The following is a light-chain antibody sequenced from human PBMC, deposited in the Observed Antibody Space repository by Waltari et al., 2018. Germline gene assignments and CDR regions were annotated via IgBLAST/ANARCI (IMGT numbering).Light chain of an antibody. Sequence: EIVLTQSPAPLSLSQGERATLSCRASQSVSNYLAWYQQKPGQAPRLLIYDTSNRATGIPARFSGSGSGTDFTLTISSLEPEDFAVYFCQQRRSWLSVGGGTKVDIK. J-gene: IGKJ4*01. CDR2: DTS. CDR1: QSVSNY. CDR3: QQRRSWLS. V-gene: IGKV3-11*01.